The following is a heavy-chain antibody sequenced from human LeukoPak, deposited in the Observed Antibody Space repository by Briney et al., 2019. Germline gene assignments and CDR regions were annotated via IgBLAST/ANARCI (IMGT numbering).Heavy chain of an antibody. CDR1: GGTFSSYA. CDR3: ARGHLEYSSSSGVDY. V-gene: IGHV1-69*13. Sequence: ASVKVSCKASGGTFSSYAISWVRQAPGQGLEWMGGIIPIFGTANYAQKFQGRVTITADESTSTAYMELSSLRSEDTAVYYCARGHLEYSSSSGVDYWGQGTLVTVSS. CDR2: IIPIFGTA. J-gene: IGHJ4*02. D-gene: IGHD6-6*01.